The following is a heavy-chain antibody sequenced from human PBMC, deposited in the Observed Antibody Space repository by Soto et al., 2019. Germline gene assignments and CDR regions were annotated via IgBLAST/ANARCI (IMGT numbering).Heavy chain of an antibody. CDR1: GFSLTTQGVH. Sequence: QITLKESGPTLVKTTQTLTLTCTFSGFSLTTQGVHVGWIRQPPGKALEWLALIYWDDNKVYNPSLKNRLTITKDTTKSQVVVTLATVDPVETATYYCVYRDFGDYFFQFWGQGILVNVSS. V-gene: IGHV2-5*02. CDR2: IYWDDNK. D-gene: IGHD4-17*01. CDR3: VYRDFGDYFFQF. J-gene: IGHJ4*02.